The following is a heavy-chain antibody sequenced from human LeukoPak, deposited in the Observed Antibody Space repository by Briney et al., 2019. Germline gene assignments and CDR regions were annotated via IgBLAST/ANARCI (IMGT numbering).Heavy chain of an antibody. J-gene: IGHJ4*02. D-gene: IGHD3-10*01. CDR1: GYTFTSYG. CDR3: AKDRGGTGDFDY. Sequence: ASVKVSCKASGYTFTSYGISWVRQAPGQGLEWMGWISAYNGNTNYAQKFQGRITITRDPSATTAYMELSSLRSEDMAMYYCAKDRGGTGDFDYWGQGTLVTVSS. V-gene: IGHV1-18*03. CDR2: ISAYNGNT.